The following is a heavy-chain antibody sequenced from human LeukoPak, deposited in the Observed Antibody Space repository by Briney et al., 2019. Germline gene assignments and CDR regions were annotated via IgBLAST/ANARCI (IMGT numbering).Heavy chain of an antibody. CDR2: IYHSGGT. J-gene: IGHJ4*02. V-gene: IGHV4-4*02. D-gene: IGHD3-3*01. CDR1: GGSISSSNW. Sequence: PSGTLSLTCAVSGGSISSSNWWSWVRQPPGKGLEWIGEIYHSGGTNYNPSLKSRVTISVDKSKNQFSLKLSSVTAADTAVYYCASYDFWSGYYLGYFDYWGQGTLVTVSS. CDR3: ASYDFWSGYYLGYFDY.